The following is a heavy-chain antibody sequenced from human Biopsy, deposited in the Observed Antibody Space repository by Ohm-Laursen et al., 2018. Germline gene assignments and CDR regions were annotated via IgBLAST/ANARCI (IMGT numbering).Heavy chain of an antibody. Sequence: TQTLTQIRTFSGFSLRTSGVRMSWVPQPPGKALEALARIDWDDDEFYSTSLRPRLTISKDISKNQVVLTLTNVDPVDTATYFCARSRANSRGALEYWGQGILVTVSS. D-gene: IGHD2/OR15-2a*01. J-gene: IGHJ4*02. CDR3: ARSRANSRGALEY. CDR1: GFSLRTSGVR. V-gene: IGHV2-70*04. CDR2: IDWDDDE.